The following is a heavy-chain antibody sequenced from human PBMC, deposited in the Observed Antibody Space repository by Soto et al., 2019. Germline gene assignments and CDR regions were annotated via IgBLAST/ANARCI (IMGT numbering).Heavy chain of an antibody. D-gene: IGHD3-22*01. V-gene: IGHV4-59*02. CDR2: MYFGGSF. CDR3: ARSYYDSTGFAVDP. J-gene: IGHJ5*02. CDR1: GASVSHGY. Sequence: SETLSLTCNVSGASVSHGYWSWIRQPPGKALEWIGFMYFGGSFNYNPSLTSRATISVETSKNQFSMKLTSVTASDTAVYYCARSYYDSTGFAVDPWGQGTLVTVS.